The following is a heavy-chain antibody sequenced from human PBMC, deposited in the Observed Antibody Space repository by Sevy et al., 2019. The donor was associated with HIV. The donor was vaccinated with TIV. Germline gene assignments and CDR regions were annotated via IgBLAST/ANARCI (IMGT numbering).Heavy chain of an antibody. CDR3: AKIPAGGSYFSYFDS. D-gene: IGHD1-26*01. J-gene: IGHJ4*02. Sequence: GGSLRLSCAASGFSFNKYGMHWVPQAPGEGLEWVAVIAYDGGNKYYTDSVKGRFTISRDNSKNTLYLQMNSLRAEDTAVYYCAKIPAGGSYFSYFDSWGQGTLVTVSS. V-gene: IGHV3-30*18. CDR1: GFSFNKYG. CDR2: IAYDGGNK.